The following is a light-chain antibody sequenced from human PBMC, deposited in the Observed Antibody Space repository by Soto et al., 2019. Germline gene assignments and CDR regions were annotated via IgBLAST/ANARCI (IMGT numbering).Light chain of an antibody. CDR2: RDD. CDR1: ISNIGSKY. Sequence: QSVLTQPPSASTTPGQRVTIFCSGDISNIGSKYVYWYQHLPEAAPKLLIYRDDQRPSGVPDRFSGSKSGTSASLAISCLRSEDEADYYCAAWDDSLNAWVFGGGTKLTVL. J-gene: IGLJ3*02. CDR3: AAWDDSLNAWV. V-gene: IGLV1-47*01.